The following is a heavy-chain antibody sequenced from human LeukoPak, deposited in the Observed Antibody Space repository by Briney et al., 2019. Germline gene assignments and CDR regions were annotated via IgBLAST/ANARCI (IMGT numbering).Heavy chain of an antibody. CDR3: ARGGTQSPIN. Sequence: GGSLRLSCAASGFTFSSYAMSWVRQAPGKGLEWVANIKEDGSATYYVDSVKGRFTISRDNAKNSLYLQMNNLRAEDTAIYYCARGGTQSPINWGPGTPVTVSS. CDR2: IKEDGSAT. CDR1: GFTFSSYA. J-gene: IGHJ4*02. V-gene: IGHV3-7*01.